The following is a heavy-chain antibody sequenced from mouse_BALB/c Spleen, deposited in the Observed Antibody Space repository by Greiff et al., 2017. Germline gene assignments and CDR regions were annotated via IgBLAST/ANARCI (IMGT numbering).Heavy chain of an antibody. Sequence: EVQGVESGPGLVKPSQSLSLTCTVTGYSITSDYAWNWIRQFPGNKLEWMGYISYSGSTSYNPSLKSRISITRDTSKNQFFLQLNSVTTEDTATYYCARRGIYYGNYNAMDYWGQGTSVTVSS. CDR2: ISYSGST. D-gene: IGHD2-1*01. J-gene: IGHJ4*01. V-gene: IGHV3-2*02. CDR3: ARRGIYYGNYNAMDY. CDR1: GYSITSDYA.